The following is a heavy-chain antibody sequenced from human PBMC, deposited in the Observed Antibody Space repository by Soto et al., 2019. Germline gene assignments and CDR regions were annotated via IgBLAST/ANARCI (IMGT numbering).Heavy chain of an antibody. V-gene: IGHV6-1*01. CDR2: TYYRSKWYN. Sequence: SQTLSLTCVISGDGVSNNSAAWNWIRQSPSRGREWLGRTYYRSKWYNDYAVSVKSRITINPDPSRNQFSLHLNSVTPEDTAVYYCARDRWFFDYWAQGSLVTVSS. J-gene: IGHJ4*02. D-gene: IGHD2-15*01. CDR1: GDGVSNNSAA. CDR3: ARDRWFFDY.